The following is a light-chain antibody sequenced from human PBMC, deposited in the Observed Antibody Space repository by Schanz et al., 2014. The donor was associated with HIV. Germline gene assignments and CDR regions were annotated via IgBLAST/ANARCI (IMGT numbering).Light chain of an antibody. CDR3: QQANSFPPT. Sequence: DVQMTQSPSSLSASVGDRVTITCRASLPINNYLNWYQCKPGKAPKLLIYDASNLETGVPSRFSGSGSGTDFTFTISSLQPEDIATYYCQQANSFPPTFGGGTKVEIK. CDR1: LPINNY. CDR2: DAS. J-gene: IGKJ4*01. V-gene: IGKV1-33*01.